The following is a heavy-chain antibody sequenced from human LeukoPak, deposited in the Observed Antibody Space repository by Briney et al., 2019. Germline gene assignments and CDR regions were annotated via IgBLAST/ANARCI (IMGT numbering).Heavy chain of an antibody. CDR2: ISCSGKYI. V-gene: IGHV3-21*01. CDR1: GFTFTSYS. CDR3: ARGSEWELLSCDY. Sequence: GGSLRLSCAASGFTFTSYSMNWVRQAPGKGPEWVSSISCSGKYIYYAASVRGRFTISRDNAKNSLSLQMNSLRAEDTAVYYCARGSEWELLSCDYWGQGTLVTVSS. J-gene: IGHJ4*02. D-gene: IGHD1-26*01.